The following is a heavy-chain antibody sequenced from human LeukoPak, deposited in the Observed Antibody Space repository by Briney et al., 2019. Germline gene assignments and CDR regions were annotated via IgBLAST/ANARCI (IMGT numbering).Heavy chain of an antibody. D-gene: IGHD3-10*01. V-gene: IGHV4-4*03. Sequence: PPETLSLTCAVSGGSISSSNWWSWVRQPPGKGLEWIGEIYHTGSTNYNPSLKSRFTISVDKSKNQFSLKMSSVTAADTAVYYCARKGPGTQDYWGKETLVTVS. CDR1: GGSISSSNW. J-gene: IGHJ4*02. CDR3: ARKGPGTQDY. CDR2: IYHTGST.